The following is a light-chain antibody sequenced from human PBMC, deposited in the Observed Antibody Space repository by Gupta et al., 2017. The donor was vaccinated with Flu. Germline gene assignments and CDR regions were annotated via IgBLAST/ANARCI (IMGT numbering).Light chain of an antibody. Sequence: IVLTQSPGTLSLSPGERATLSCRASQSVSSFHLAWHQKKPGQAPRLLTYDSSTRATGIPDIFSGSGSGTDGILTISRLDPEYIALYYCQHYDGPLTFGRGTEVEIE. J-gene: IGKJ1*01. CDR2: DSS. CDR3: QHYDGPLT. CDR1: QSVSSFH. V-gene: IGKV3-20*01.